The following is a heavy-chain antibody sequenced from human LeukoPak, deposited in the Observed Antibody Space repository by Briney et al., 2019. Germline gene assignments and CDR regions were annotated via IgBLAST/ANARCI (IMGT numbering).Heavy chain of an antibody. CDR3: ARVCVKRGGNWFDP. V-gene: IGHV4-34*01. J-gene: IGHJ5*02. Sequence: SETLSLTCAVYGGSFSGYYWSWIRQPPGKGLEWIGEINHSGSTNYNPSLKSRVTISVDTSKNQFSLKLSSVTAADTAVYYCARVCVKRGGNWFDPWGQGTLVTVSS. CDR1: GGSFSGYY. CDR2: INHSGST.